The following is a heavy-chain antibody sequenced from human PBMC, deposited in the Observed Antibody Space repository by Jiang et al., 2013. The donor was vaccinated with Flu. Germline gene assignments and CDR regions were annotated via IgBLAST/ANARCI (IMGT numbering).Heavy chain of an antibody. D-gene: IGHD6-19*01. CDR2: ISWNSGSI. V-gene: IGHV3-9*01. CDR3: ATIAVAGDFDY. J-gene: IGHJ4*02. Sequence: QLVESGGGLVQPGRSLRLSCAASGFTFDDYAMHWVRQAPGKGLEWVSGISWNSGSIGYADSVKGRFTISRDNAKNSLYLQMNSLRAEDTALYYCATIAVAGDFDYWGQGTLVTVSS. CDR1: GFTFDDYA.